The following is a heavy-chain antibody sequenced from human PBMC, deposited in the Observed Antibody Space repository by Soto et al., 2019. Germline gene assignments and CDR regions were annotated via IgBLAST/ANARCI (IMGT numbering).Heavy chain of an antibody. CDR1: GGSISSSSYY. V-gene: IGHV4-39*01. CDR2: IYYSGST. Sequence: AETLSLTCTVSGGSISSSSYYWGWIRQPPGKGLEWIGSIYYSGSTYYNPSLKSRVTISVDTSKNQFSLKLSSVTAADTAVYYCARQGSSSGWYESYYFDYWGQGTLVTVSS. J-gene: IGHJ4*02. D-gene: IGHD6-19*01. CDR3: ARQGSSSGWYESYYFDY.